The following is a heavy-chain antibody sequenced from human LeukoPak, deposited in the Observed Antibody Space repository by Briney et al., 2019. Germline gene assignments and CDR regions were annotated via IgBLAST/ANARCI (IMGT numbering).Heavy chain of an antibody. CDR3: ARGQLPTDY. CDR1: GYTFTGYY. Sequence: ASVKVSCKASGYTFTGYYMHWGRQAPGQGLEWMGRINPNSGGTNYAQKFQCRVTMTRDTSISTAYMELSRLRSDDTAVYYRARGQLPTDYWGQGTLVTVSS. V-gene: IGHV1-2*06. J-gene: IGHJ4*02. D-gene: IGHD1-1*01. CDR2: INPNSGGT.